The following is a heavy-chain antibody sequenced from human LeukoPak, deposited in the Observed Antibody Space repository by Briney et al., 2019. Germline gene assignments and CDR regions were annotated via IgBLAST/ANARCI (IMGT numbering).Heavy chain of an antibody. CDR1: GFTFSSYW. J-gene: IGHJ4*02. CDR3: AKTARGIILRYFDWLKGSYFDY. V-gene: IGHV3-74*01. D-gene: IGHD3-9*01. CDR2: INSDGSST. Sequence: PGGSLRLSCAASGFTFSSYWMHWVRQAPGKGLVWVSRINSDGSSTSYADPVKGRFTISRDNAKNTLYLQMNSLRAEDTAVYYCAKTARGIILRYFDWLKGSYFDYWGQGTLVTVSS.